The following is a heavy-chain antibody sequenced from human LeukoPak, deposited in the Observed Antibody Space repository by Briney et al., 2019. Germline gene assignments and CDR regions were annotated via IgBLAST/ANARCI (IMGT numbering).Heavy chain of an antibody. J-gene: IGHJ4*02. V-gene: IGHV4-39*07. CDR3: ARGPYYFDS. CDR1: GGSISSSGYY. Sequence: SETLSLTCTVSGGSISSSGYYWGWIRQPPGNGLEWIGSIYYSGGNYYNPSLNSRVTISVDTSKNQFSLRLSSVTAADTAVYYCARGPYYFDSWGPGTLVTVSS. CDR2: IYYSGGN.